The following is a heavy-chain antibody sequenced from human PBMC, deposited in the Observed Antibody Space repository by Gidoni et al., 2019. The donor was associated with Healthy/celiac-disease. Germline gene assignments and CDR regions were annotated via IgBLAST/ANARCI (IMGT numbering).Heavy chain of an antibody. CDR2: IYYSGST. J-gene: IGHJ5*02. CDR1: GGSISSSSYY. D-gene: IGHD4-17*01. Sequence: QLQLQESGPGLVKPSETLSLTCTVSGGSISSSSYYWGWIRQPPGKGLEWIGSIYYSGSTYYNPSLKSRVTISVDTSKNQFSLKLSSVTAADTAVYYCASWGEDDYGDYGGWFDPWGQGTLVTVSS. CDR3: ASWGEDDYGDYGGWFDP. V-gene: IGHV4-39*01.